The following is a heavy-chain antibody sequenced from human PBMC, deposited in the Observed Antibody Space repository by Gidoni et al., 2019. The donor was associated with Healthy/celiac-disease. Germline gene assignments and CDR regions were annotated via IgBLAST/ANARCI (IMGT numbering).Heavy chain of an antibody. D-gene: IGHD6-6*01. V-gene: IGHV1-46*01. CDR3: ARVGSYSSSFTTFDY. Sequence: RVTMTRDTSTSTVYMELSSLRSEDTAVYYCARVGSYSSSFTTFDYWGQGTLVTVSS. J-gene: IGHJ4*02.